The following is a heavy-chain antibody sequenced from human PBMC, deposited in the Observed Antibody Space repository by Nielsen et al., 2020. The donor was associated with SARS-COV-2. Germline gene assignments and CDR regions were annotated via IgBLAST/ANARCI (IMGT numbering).Heavy chain of an antibody. V-gene: IGHV4-59*01. J-gene: IGHJ5*02. CDR1: GGSISNYY. CDR3: ARGGVVITPHNWFDP. D-gene: IGHD3-22*01. Sequence: GSLRLSCTVSGGSISNYYWNWIRQPPGKGLEWIGYIYFSGNTNYNPSLKSRVTISVDTSKDQFSLKLSSVTAADTAVYYCARGGVVITPHNWFDPWGQGTLVTVSS. CDR2: IYFSGNT.